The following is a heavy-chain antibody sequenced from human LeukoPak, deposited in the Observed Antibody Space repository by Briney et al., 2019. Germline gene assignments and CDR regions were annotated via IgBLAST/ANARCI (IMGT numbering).Heavy chain of an antibody. CDR1: GYTFTSYY. CDR3: AREVADYGDYLN. CDR2: INPSGGST. J-gene: IGHJ4*02. D-gene: IGHD4-17*01. V-gene: IGHV1-46*01. Sequence: ASVKVSCKASGYTFTSYYMHWVRQAPGQGLEWMGIINPSGGSTSYAQKFQGRVTMTRDTSTSTAYMELRSLRSDDTAVYYCAREVADYGDYLNWGQGTLVTVSS.